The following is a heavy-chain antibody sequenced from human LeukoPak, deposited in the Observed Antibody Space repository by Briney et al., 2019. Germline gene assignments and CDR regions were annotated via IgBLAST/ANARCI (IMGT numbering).Heavy chain of an antibody. CDR2: ISSSSSYI. D-gene: IGHD3-10*01. J-gene: IGHJ4*02. CDR1: GFTFNSYS. CDR3: ARDLSGSYPDFDY. V-gene: IGHV3-21*01. Sequence: PGGSLRLSCAASGFTFNSYSMDWVRQAPGKGLEWVSSISSSSSYIYYADSVKGRFTISRDNAKNSLYLQMNSLRAEDTAVYYCARDLSGSYPDFDYWGQGTLVTVSS.